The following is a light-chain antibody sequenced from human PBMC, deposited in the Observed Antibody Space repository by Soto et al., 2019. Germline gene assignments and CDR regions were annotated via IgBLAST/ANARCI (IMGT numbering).Light chain of an antibody. CDR2: GAS. CDR1: QTVSSSY. Sequence: EIVLTQSPGTLSLSPGARATLSCRASQTVSSSYLAWYQQKPGQAPRLLIYGASSRATGIPDRFSGSGSGTDFTLTISRLEPEDFAVYYCQQYGSSPVTFGQGTKLEIK. V-gene: IGKV3-20*01. J-gene: IGKJ2*01. CDR3: QQYGSSPVT.